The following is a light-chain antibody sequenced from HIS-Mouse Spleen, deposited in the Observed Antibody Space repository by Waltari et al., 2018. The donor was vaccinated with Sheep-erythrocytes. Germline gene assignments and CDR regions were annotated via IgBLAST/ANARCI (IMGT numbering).Light chain of an antibody. CDR3: CSYAGSYNHV. J-gene: IGLJ1*01. V-gene: IGLV2-11*01. CDR2: DVS. Sequence: QSALTQPRSVSGSPGQSVTISCTGTSSDVGGYNYVSWYQQHPGKAPKLMIYDVSKRPSGGPVRFSGSNSGDTASLTISGLQAEDEADYYCCSYAGSYNHVFATGTKVTVL. CDR1: SSDVGGYNY.